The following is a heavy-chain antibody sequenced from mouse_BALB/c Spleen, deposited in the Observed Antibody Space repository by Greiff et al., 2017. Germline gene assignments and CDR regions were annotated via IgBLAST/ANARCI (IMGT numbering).Heavy chain of an antibody. CDR2: IWGGGST. Sequence: VQVVESGPGLVAPSQSLSITCTVSGFSLTDYGVSWIRQPPGKGLEWLGVIWGGGSTYYNSALKSRLSISKDNSKSQVFLKMNSLQTDDTAMYYCAKQGDYGNLGFAYWGQGTLVTVSA. CDR1: GFSLTDYG. V-gene: IGHV2-6-5*01. D-gene: IGHD2-1*01. J-gene: IGHJ3*01. CDR3: AKQGDYGNLGFAY.